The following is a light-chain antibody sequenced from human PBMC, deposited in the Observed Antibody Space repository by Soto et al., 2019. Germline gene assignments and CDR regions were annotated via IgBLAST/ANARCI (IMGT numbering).Light chain of an antibody. CDR2: DAF. J-gene: IGKJ4*01. CDR3: QQRSSWPLT. V-gene: IGKV3-11*01. CDR1: QSVGSY. Sequence: EIVLTQSPATLSLSPGERDTLSCRASQSVGSYFAWYQEKPGQAPRLLIYDAFSRATGIPARFSGSGSGTAFALTTSSLEPEDFAVFFCQQRSSWPLTFGGGTMVEIK.